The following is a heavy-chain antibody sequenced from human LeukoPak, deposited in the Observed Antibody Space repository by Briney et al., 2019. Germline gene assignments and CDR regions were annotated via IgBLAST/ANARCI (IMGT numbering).Heavy chain of an antibody. CDR3: ARGPDSSDWYFDL. CDR2: IYTSGST. D-gene: IGHD3-22*01. Sequence: SETLSLTCTVSGGSISSYYWSWLRQPAGKGLEWIGRIYTSGSTNYNPSLKSRVTMSVDTSKNQFSPKLSSVTAADTAVYYCARGPDSSDWYFDLWGRGTLVTVSS. J-gene: IGHJ2*01. V-gene: IGHV4-4*07. CDR1: GGSISSYY.